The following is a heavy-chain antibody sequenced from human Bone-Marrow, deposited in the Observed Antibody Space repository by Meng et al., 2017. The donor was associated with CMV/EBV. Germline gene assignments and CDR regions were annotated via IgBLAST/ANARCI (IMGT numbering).Heavy chain of an antibody. Sequence: GRSLRLSCVASGFTFDDYAMHWVRQAPGKGLEWVSGITWNSGNIEYADSVKGRFTISRDNAKNSLYLQMNSLRAEDTALYYCAPGRYFYASGTTEPYDYWGQGTLVTVSS. J-gene: IGHJ4*02. CDR3: APGRYFYASGTTEPYDY. CDR1: GFTFDDYA. CDR2: ITWNSGNI. D-gene: IGHD3-10*01. V-gene: IGHV3-9*01.